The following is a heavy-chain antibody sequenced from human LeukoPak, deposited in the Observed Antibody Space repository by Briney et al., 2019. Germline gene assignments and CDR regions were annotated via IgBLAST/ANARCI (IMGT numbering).Heavy chain of an antibody. V-gene: IGHV3-53*04. CDR2: IYSGGST. Sequence: GGSLRLSCAASGFTVSSNYMSWVRQAPGKGLGWGSVIYSGGSTYYADSVKGRFTISRHNSKNTLYLQMNSLRAEDTAVYYCARDPPPLYGDYSYGMDVWGQGTTVTVSS. J-gene: IGHJ6*02. CDR1: GFTVSSNY. D-gene: IGHD4-17*01. CDR3: ARDPPPLYGDYSYGMDV.